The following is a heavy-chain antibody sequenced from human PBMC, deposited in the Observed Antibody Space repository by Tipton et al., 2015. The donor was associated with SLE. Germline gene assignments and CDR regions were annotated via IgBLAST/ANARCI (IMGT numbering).Heavy chain of an antibody. CDR2: ISYDGSNK. CDR1: GFTFSSYG. Sequence: RSLRLSCAASGFTFSSYGMHWVRQAPGKGLEWVAVISYDGSNKYYADSVKGRFTISRDNSKNTLYLEMNSLRAEDTAVYYCAKDILYDYDRSEPLDCWGQGTLVTVSS. V-gene: IGHV3-30*18. CDR3: AKDILYDYDRSEPLDC. J-gene: IGHJ4*02. D-gene: IGHD3-22*01.